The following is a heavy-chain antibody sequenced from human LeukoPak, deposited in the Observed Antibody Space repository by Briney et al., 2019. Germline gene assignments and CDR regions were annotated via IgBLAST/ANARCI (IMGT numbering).Heavy chain of an antibody. CDR1: GFTFSSYA. J-gene: IGHJ3*02. CDR2: ISGSGGST. V-gene: IGHV3-23*01. Sequence: GESLRLSCAASGFTFSSYAMHWVRQAPGKGLEWVSAISGSGGSTYYADSVKGRFTISRDNSKNTLYLQMNSLRAEDTAVYYCAKSPVMGYFRSAFDIWGQGTMVTVSS. D-gene: IGHD2/OR15-2a*01. CDR3: AKSPVMGYFRSAFDI.